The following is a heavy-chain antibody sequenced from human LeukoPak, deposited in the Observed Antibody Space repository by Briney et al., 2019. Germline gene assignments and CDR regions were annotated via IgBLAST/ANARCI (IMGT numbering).Heavy chain of an antibody. CDR2: MNPNSGNT. CDR3: ARGSVWIPYYFDY. CDR1: GYTFTSYD. Sequence: GASVKVSGKASGYTFTSYDINWVRQATGQGLEWMGWMNPNSGNTGYAQKFQGRVTMTRNTSISTAYMELSSLRSEDTAVYYCARGSVWIPYYFDYWGQGTLVTVSS. J-gene: IGHJ4*02. D-gene: IGHD5-18*01. V-gene: IGHV1-8*01.